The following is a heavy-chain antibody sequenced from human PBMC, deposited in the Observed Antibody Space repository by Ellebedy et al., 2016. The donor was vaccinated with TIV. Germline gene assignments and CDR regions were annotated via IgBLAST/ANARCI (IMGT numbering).Heavy chain of an antibody. CDR2: FSAGGGT. V-gene: IGHV3-23*01. CDR3: AKGVGDKYSARVMDV. Sequence: GESLKISCAASGFTFTNFAVSWVRQAPGKGLEWVSTFSAGGGTYYADSVKGRFTISRDISKNTLYLQMNSLRAEDTAVYYCAKGVGDKYSARVMDVWGQGTTVTVSS. CDR1: GFTFTNFA. J-gene: IGHJ6*02. D-gene: IGHD2-21*02.